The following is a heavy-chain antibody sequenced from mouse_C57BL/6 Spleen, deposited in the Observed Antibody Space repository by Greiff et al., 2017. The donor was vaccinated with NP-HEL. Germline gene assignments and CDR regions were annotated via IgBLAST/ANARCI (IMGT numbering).Heavy chain of an antibody. D-gene: IGHD1-1*01. CDR3: ARGDYGSTLAY. V-gene: IGHV1-82*01. J-gene: IGHJ3*01. Sequence: VQLQQSGPELVKPGASVKISCKASGYAFSSSWMNWVKQRPGKGLEWIGRSYPGDGDTNYNGKCKGKATLTADKSSSTAYMQLSSLTSEDAAVYFCARGDYGSTLAYWGQGALVTVAA. CDR2: SYPGDGDT. CDR1: GYAFSSSW.